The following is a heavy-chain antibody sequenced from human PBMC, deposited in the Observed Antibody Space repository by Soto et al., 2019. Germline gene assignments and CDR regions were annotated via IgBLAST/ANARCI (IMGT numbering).Heavy chain of an antibody. J-gene: IGHJ6*02. D-gene: IGHD4-17*01. CDR1: GFSLSNARMV. Sequence: QVTLKESGPVLVKPTETLTLTCTVSGFSLSNARMVAIWIRQPPGKAMEWLAHIVSNDEKSDSTSLTSRLTISKDTSKSQVVLTTTNMDPVDTATYYCARSVHDYGGDYSYGMDVWGQGTPVTVSS. CDR3: ARSVHDYGGDYSYGMDV. CDR2: IVSNDEK. V-gene: IGHV2-26*01.